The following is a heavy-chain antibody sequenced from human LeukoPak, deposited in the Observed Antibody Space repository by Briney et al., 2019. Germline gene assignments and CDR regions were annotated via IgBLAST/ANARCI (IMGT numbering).Heavy chain of an antibody. D-gene: IGHD3-3*01. J-gene: IGHJ6*03. V-gene: IGHV3-23*01. Sequence: GGSLRLSSAASGFTFSSYAMSWVRQAPGKGLEWVSAISGSGGSTYYADSVKGRFTISRDNSKNTLYLQMNSLRAEDTAVYYCAKDLVRYYDFPNYMDVWGKGTTVTVSS. CDR2: ISGSGGST. CDR3: AKDLVRYYDFPNYMDV. CDR1: GFTFSSYA.